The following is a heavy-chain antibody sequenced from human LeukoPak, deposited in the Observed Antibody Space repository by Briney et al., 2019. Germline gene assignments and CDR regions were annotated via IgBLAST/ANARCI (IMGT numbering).Heavy chain of an antibody. CDR3: ASDWGDGDRFDF. V-gene: IGHV3-7*01. Sequence: PGGSLRLSCAASGFTFSSYWMSWVRQAPGKGLEWVANIKYDGSDKYYVDSVKGRFTISRDNTKNSLYLEMNSVRAEDTAVYYCASDWGDGDRFDFWGQGTLVTVSS. D-gene: IGHD4-17*01. CDR1: GFTFSSYW. J-gene: IGHJ4*02. CDR2: IKYDGSDK.